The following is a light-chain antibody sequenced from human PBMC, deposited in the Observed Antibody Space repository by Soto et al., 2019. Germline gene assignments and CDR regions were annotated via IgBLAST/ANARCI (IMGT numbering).Light chain of an antibody. CDR3: QQYYANPRT. J-gene: IGKJ1*01. CDR1: QSVLYSSNNKNY. CDR2: WAS. Sequence: DIVMTQSPASLAVSLGERATINCKSSQSVLYSSNNKNYLAWYQQKPGQPPKLLIYWASTRESGVPDRFSGSGSGTDFTLTISNLQAEDVAVYYCQQYYANPRTFGQGTKVDIK. V-gene: IGKV4-1*01.